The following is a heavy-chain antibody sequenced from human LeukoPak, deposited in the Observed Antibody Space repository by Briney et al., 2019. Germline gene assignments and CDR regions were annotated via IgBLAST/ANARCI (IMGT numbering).Heavy chain of an antibody. D-gene: IGHD3-3*01. Sequence: PSETLSLTCSVSGGSISSNSDYWGWIRQTPGKGLEWIGSIFYSGTIFYTPSLKSRVSISLDTSKNQVSLNLRSVTAADTAVYYCARSLGVVNPSPYNWFDPWGQGTLVTVSS. CDR3: ARSLGVVNPSPYNWFDP. CDR1: GGSISSNSDY. CDR2: IFYSGTI. J-gene: IGHJ5*02. V-gene: IGHV4-39*07.